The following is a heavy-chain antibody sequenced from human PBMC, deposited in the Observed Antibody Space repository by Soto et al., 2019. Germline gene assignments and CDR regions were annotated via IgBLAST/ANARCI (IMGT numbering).Heavy chain of an antibody. D-gene: IGHD3-16*02. CDR1: GGTFSSYA. J-gene: IGHJ4*02. Sequence: QVQLVQSGAEVKKPGSSVKVSCKASGGTFSSYAISWVRQAPGQGLEWMGGIIPIFGTAHYAQKFQGRVTITADESTSTAYMELSSLRSEDTAVYYCARYDYVWGSYRYGQHLDYWGQGTLVTVSS. CDR2: IIPIFGTA. CDR3: ARYDYVWGSYRYGQHLDY. V-gene: IGHV1-69*01.